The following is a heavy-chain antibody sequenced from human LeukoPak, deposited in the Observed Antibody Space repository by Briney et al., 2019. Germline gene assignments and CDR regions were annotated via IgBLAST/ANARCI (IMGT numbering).Heavy chain of an antibody. D-gene: IGHD1-26*01. J-gene: IGHJ6*03. CDR1: GFKSSHDP. Sequence: GGSLRLSCAASGFKSSHDPISWVRQAPGKGLEWVSTINGAGSSTYYADSVKGRFSVSRENSKKTLYLEMNTLRADDTAVYYCAKSQYSGIYLYSMDVRGKGTTVTVSS. V-gene: IGHV3-23*01. CDR3: AKSQYSGIYLYSMDV. CDR2: INGAGSST.